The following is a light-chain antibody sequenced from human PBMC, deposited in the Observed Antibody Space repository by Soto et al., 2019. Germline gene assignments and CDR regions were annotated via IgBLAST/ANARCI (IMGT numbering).Light chain of an antibody. Sequence: NFMLTQPHSVSGSPGKTVTISCTRSSGNIVSNYVQWYQQRPGSSPTTVIFEDDDRPSGVPDRFSASLDTSTNSASLTISGLKPEDEAEEYCQSYDSDILIFCGGTKLTVL. J-gene: IGLJ2*01. CDR1: SGNIVSNY. V-gene: IGLV6-57*01. CDR3: QSYDSDILI. CDR2: EDD.